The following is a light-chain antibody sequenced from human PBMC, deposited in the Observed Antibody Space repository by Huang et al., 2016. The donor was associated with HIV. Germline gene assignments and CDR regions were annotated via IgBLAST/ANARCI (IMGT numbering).Light chain of an antibody. CDR3: QQYDSSPGT. Sequence: EIVLTQSPGTLSLSPGERATLSCRASQSVSSGYLAWYQKRPGQAHRLRIFGVSTRATGIPDRFSGSGSGTDFTLTISRLEPEDFAVYYCQQYDSSPGTFGQGTKVEIK. CDR2: GVS. CDR1: QSVSSGY. V-gene: IGKV3-20*01. J-gene: IGKJ1*01.